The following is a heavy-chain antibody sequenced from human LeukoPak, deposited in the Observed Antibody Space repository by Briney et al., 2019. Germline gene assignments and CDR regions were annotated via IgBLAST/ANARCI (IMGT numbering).Heavy chain of an antibody. J-gene: IGHJ6*01. D-gene: IGHD3-10*01. CDR2: IYYTGST. V-gene: IGHV4-59*08. Sequence: SETLSLTCTVSGGSIGTYYWTWIRQPPGEGLEWIGFIYYTGSTDYNPSLKSRVTMSVDTSKNQFSLKLSSVTAADTAVYYCVRHLPISLVRGYYYTMDIWGQGTTVTVSS. CDR1: GGSIGTYY. CDR3: VRHLPISLVRGYYYTMDI.